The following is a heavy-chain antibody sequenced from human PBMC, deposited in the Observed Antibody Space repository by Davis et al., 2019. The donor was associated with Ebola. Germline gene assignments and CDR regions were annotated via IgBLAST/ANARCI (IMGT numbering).Heavy chain of an antibody. CDR3: ARGYCSGGSCYLYYYGMDV. Sequence: MPSETLSLTCAVYGGSFSGYYWSWIRQPPGKGLEWIGEINHSGSTNYNPSLKSRVTISVDTSKNQFSLKLSSVTAADTAVYYCARGYCSGGSCYLYYYGMDVWGKGTTVTVSS. CDR1: GGSFSGYY. D-gene: IGHD2-15*01. V-gene: IGHV4-34*01. CDR2: INHSGST. J-gene: IGHJ6*04.